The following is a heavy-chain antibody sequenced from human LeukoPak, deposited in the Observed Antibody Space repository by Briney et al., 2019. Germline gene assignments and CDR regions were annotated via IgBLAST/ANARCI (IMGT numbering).Heavy chain of an antibody. D-gene: IGHD5-24*01. CDR1: GFTFSSFA. J-gene: IGHJ4*02. V-gene: IGHV3-23*01. CDR2: ISHSGDNA. Sequence: PGGSLRLSCAASGFTFSSFAMSWVRQAPGRGLEWVAGISHSGDNAYHADSVRGRFTISRDRSKNTLYLQMNSLAAEDTAVYYCAKEMASIGRPYFDYWGQGTLVTVSS. CDR3: AKEMASIGRPYFDY.